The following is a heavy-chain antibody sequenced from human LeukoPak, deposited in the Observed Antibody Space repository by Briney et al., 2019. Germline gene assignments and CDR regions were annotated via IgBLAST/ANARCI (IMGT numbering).Heavy chain of an antibody. CDR2: ISAYNGNT. Sequence: ASVKVSCKASGYTFTSYGISWVRQAPGQGLEWMGWISAYNGNTNYAQKLQGRVTMTTDTSTSTAYMELRSLRSDYTAVYYCARAQGPIAAAGTPRRSVFDYWGQGTLVTVSS. CDR1: GYTFTSYG. J-gene: IGHJ4*02. V-gene: IGHV1-18*01. D-gene: IGHD6-13*01. CDR3: ARAQGPIAAAGTPRRSVFDY.